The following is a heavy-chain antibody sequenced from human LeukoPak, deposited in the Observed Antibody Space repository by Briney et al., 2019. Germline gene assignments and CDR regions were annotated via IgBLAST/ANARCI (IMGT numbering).Heavy chain of an antibody. D-gene: IGHD3-22*01. Sequence: PGGSLRLSCAASGFTFSSYALHWVRQAPGKGLEWLTFMSYDGSNEDYADSMKGRFTISRDNSKNTLYLQMSSLRPEDTAVYYCARGLGTTVTNEYYYDSSGYYDGGLDYWGQGTLVTVSS. CDR3: ARGLGTTVTNEYYYDSSGYYDGGLDY. J-gene: IGHJ4*02. CDR1: GFTFSSYA. CDR2: MSYDGSNE. V-gene: IGHV3-30-3*01.